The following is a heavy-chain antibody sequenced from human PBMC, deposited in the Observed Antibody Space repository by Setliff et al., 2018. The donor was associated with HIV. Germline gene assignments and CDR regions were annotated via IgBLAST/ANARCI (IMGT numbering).Heavy chain of an antibody. CDR2: IKSKADGGTT. CDR3: STDPGIQLWPAGYYYGMDV. V-gene: IGHV3-15*01. D-gene: IGHD5-18*01. J-gene: IGHJ6*02. CDR1: GFTFSNAW. Sequence: GGSLRLSCAASGFTFSNAWMSWVRQAPGKGLEWVGRIKSKADGGTTDYAAPAQGRFTFSRDDSKNTVYVQMNSLKTEDTAVYYCSTDPGIQLWPAGYYYGMDVWGQGTTVTVSS.